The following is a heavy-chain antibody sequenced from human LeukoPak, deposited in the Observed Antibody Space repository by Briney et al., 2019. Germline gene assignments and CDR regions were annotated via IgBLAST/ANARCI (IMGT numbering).Heavy chain of an antibody. V-gene: IGHV1-69*13. CDR3: AREYFTMVRGVITNHFDY. J-gene: IGHJ4*02. CDR1: GGTFSSYA. D-gene: IGHD3-10*01. CDR2: IIPIFGTA. Sequence: ASVKVSCKASGGTFSSYAISWVRQAPGQGLEWMGGIIPIFGTANYAQKFQGRVTITADESTSTAYMELSSLRSEDTAVYYCAREYFTMVRGVITNHFDYWGQGTLVTVSS.